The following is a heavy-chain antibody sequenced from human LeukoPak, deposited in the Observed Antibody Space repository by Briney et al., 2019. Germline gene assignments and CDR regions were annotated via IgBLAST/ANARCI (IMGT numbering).Heavy chain of an antibody. CDR1: GGSISSYY. D-gene: IGHD2-2*01. CDR3: ARQHRYCSSTSCDTYYYYYMDV. J-gene: IGHJ6*03. Sequence: SETLSLTCTVSGGSISSYYWSWIRQPAGKGLEWIGRIYTNGSTNYNPSLKSRVTMSVDTSKNQFSLQLSSVTAADTAVYYCARQHRYCSSTSCDTYYYYYMDVWGKGTTVTVSS. CDR2: IYTNGST. V-gene: IGHV4-4*07.